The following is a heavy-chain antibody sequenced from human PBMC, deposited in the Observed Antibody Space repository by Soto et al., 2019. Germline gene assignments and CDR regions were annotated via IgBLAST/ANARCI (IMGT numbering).Heavy chain of an antibody. D-gene: IGHD3-10*01. V-gene: IGHV3-23*01. Sequence: EVHLLESGGGLVQPGGSLRLSCAASGFTFSGYTMNWVRQAPGKVLEWVSAITNNGGSTYYADSVKGRFTISRDNSKSTLFLQMNNLRAEDTAIYYCAKRYYGSGKVDYWGQGTLVTVSS. CDR1: GFTFSGYT. J-gene: IGHJ4*02. CDR2: ITNNGGST. CDR3: AKRYYGSGKVDY.